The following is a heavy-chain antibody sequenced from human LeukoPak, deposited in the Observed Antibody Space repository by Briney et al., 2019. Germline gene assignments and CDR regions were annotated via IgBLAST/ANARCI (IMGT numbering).Heavy chain of an antibody. Sequence: SETLSLTCTVSNYSISSGYYWGWIRQPPGKGLEWIASVYRSGSTYYKSSLKSRVRISVDTSKNQFSLHLTSVTAADTAVYYCARVYDILTGYSHFDYWGQGTLVTVSS. CDR3: ARVYDILTGYSHFDY. J-gene: IGHJ4*02. CDR2: VYRSGST. CDR1: NYSISSGYY. V-gene: IGHV4-38-2*02. D-gene: IGHD3-9*01.